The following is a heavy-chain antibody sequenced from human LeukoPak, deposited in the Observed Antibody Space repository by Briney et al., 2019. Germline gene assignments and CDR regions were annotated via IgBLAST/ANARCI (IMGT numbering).Heavy chain of an antibody. Sequence: SETLSLTCTVSGGSISSGGYYWSWIRQHPGKGLEWIGSIYYSGSTYYNPSLKSRVTMSVDTSKNQFSLKLSSVTAADTAVYYCARGSSGWYTAVTDFDYWGQGTLVTVSS. CDR3: ARGSSGWYTAVTDFDY. D-gene: IGHD6-19*01. CDR1: GGSISSGGYY. CDR2: IYYSGST. V-gene: IGHV4-39*07. J-gene: IGHJ4*02.